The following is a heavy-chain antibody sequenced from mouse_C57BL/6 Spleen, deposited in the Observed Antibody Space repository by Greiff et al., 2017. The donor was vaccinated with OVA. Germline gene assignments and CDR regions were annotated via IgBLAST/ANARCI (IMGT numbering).Heavy chain of an antibody. V-gene: IGHV1-76*01. Sequence: QVQLKESGAELVRPGASVKLSCKASGYTFTDYYINWVKQRPGQGLEWIARIYPGSGNTYYNEKFKGKATLTAEKSSSTAYMQLSSLTSEDSAVYFCARDDGYYIDYWGQGTTLTVSS. CDR1: GYTFTDYY. J-gene: IGHJ2*01. CDR3: ARDDGYYIDY. CDR2: IYPGSGNT. D-gene: IGHD2-3*01.